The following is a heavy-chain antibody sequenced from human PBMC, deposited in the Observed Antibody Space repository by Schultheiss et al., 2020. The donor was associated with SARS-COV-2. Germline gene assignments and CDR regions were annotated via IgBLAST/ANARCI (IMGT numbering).Heavy chain of an antibody. J-gene: IGHJ5*02. D-gene: IGHD2-15*01. V-gene: IGHV1-18*01. CDR1: GYTFTSYG. CDR3: AACSGGSCYAAMGWFDP. CDR2: ISAYNGNT. Sequence: ASVKVSCKASGYTFTSYGISWVRQAPGQGLEWMGWISAYNGNTNYAQKLQGRVTMTTDTSTSTAYMELRSLRSDDTAVYYCAACSGGSCYAAMGWFDPWGQGTLVTVAS.